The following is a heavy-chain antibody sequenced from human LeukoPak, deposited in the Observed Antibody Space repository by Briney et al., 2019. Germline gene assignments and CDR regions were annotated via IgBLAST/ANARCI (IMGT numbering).Heavy chain of an antibody. CDR3: ATPHYYDSSGYYYGFDY. CDR2: ISYDGSNK. Sequence: PGGSLRLSCAASGFTFSSYAIHWVRQAPGKGLEWVAVISYDGSNKYYADSVKGRFTISRDNSNNTLYLQMNSLRAEDTAVYYCATPHYYDSSGYYYGFDYWGQGTLVTVSS. D-gene: IGHD3-22*01. CDR1: GFTFSSYA. V-gene: IGHV3-30*04. J-gene: IGHJ4*02.